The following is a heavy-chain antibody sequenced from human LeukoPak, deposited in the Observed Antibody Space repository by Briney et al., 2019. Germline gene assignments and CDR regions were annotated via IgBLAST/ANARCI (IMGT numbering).Heavy chain of an antibody. J-gene: IGHJ4*02. CDR1: GFTFSSSW. CDR3: AKDTGGRLDH. CDR2: IKHDESEK. V-gene: IGHV3-7*01. D-gene: IGHD2-8*02. Sequence: GGSLRLSCAASGFTFSSSWMAWVRQAPGKGLEWVANIKHDESEKYYGDSVKGRFTISRDNAKNSVYLQMNSLRAEDTAVYYCAKDTGGRLDHWGQGTLVTVSS.